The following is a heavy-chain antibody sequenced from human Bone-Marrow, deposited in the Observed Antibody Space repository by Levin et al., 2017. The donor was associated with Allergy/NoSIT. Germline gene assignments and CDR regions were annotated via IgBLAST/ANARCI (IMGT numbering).Heavy chain of an antibody. Sequence: KPGGSLRLSCAASGFVFRNAWMTWVRQAPGRGLEWVGHVKSEDYGGTTAYAAAVEGRFIISRDDSRNMVYLQMTWLTLDDTAVYFCSTGVVRDTSTGSLVDKWGRGTQVIVSS. CDR1: GFVFRNAW. D-gene: IGHD3-10*01. CDR3: STGVVRDTSTGSLVDK. V-gene: IGHV3-15*01. CDR2: VKSEDYGGTT. J-gene: IGHJ4*02.